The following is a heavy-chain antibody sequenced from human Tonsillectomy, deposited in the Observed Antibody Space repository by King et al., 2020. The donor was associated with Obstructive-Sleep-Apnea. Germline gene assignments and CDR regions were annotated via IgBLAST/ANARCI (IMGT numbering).Heavy chain of an antibody. CDR1: GYTFTSYD. D-gene: IGHD5-18*01. Sequence: QLVQSGAEVKKPGASLKVSCKASGYTFTSYDINWVRQATGQGLEWMGWMNPNSGNTGYAKKFQGRVTMTRNTSMTTAYMELRSLTPEDTAVYYCVRERGYPDYWGQGTLVTVSS. CDR2: MNPNSGNT. V-gene: IGHV1-8*01. CDR3: VRERGYPDY. J-gene: IGHJ4*02.